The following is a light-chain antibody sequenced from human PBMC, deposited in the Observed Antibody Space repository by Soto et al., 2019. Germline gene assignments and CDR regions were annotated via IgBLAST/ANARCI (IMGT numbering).Light chain of an antibody. CDR1: QSIIGNY. V-gene: IGKV3-20*01. Sequence: VLTQSPGTLSLSPGERATLSCRASQSIIGNYLAWYQQKPGQAHRLLIYGAFNRATGIPDRCSGSGSGTDFAIPISRLEPQDFSAYYCQQYGSSPKTFGQGTKVEIK. J-gene: IGKJ1*01. CDR3: QQYGSSPKT. CDR2: GAF.